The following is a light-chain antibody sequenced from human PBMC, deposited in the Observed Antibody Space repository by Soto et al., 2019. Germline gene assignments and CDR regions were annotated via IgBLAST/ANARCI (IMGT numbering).Light chain of an antibody. J-gene: IGKJ4*01. CDR2: DAS. V-gene: IGKV3D-15*01. CDR1: QSVSSN. CDR3: EQYHEWPLN. Sequence: ETVMTQSPGTLSVSPGEGATLSCRASQSVSSNLAWYQQHPGQAPRLLIYDASTRATGIPARFSGSGSGTEFTLTISSLQSEDFAVDYCEQYHEWPLNFGGGTEVEIK.